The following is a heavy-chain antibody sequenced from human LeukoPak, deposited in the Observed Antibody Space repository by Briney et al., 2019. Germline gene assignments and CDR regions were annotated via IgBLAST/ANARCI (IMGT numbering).Heavy chain of an antibody. V-gene: IGHV2-5*02. D-gene: IGHD6-13*01. Sequence: SGPTLVKPTQTLTLTCTFSGFSLTASGVGVGWIRQPPGRALEWLALIYWDDYKRYSPSLESRLTITKDTSKNQVVLTMTNMDTVDTATYYCAHKGYSSSWYWDYFDYWGQGTLVTVSS. CDR3: AHKGYSSSWYWDYFDY. CDR2: IYWDDYK. J-gene: IGHJ4*02. CDR1: GFSLTASGVG.